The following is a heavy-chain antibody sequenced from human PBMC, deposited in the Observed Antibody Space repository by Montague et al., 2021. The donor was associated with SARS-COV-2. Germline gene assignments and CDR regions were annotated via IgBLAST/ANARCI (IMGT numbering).Heavy chain of an antibody. CDR2: IYYSGST. Sequence: SETLSLTCTVSGGSISSYYWSWIRQPPGKGLEWIGYIYYSGSTNXNPSLKSRVTILVDTSKNQFSLKLSSVTAADTAVYYCARGVEQWLWGPNYYYYYGMDVWGQGITVTVSS. CDR1: GGSISSYY. CDR3: ARGVEQWLWGPNYYYYYGMDV. D-gene: IGHD6-19*01. V-gene: IGHV4-59*12. J-gene: IGHJ6*02.